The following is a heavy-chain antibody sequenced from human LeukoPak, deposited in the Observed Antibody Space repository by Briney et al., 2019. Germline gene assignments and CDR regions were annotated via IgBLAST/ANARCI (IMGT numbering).Heavy chain of an antibody. V-gene: IGHV4-39*07. D-gene: IGHD3-10*01. Sequence: SETLSLTCTVSGGSISSSSYYWGWIRQPPGKGLEWIGSIYYSGSTYYNPSLKSRVTISVDTSKNQFSLKLSSVTAADTAVYYCARAGITTIHYWGQETLVTVSS. CDR2: IYYSGST. J-gene: IGHJ4*02. CDR3: ARAGITTIHY. CDR1: GGSISSSSYY.